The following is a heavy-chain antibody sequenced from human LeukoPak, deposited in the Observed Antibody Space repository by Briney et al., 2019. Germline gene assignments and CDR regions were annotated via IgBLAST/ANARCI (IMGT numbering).Heavy chain of an antibody. Sequence: PSQTLFLTCTVSGASIRSGDYYWSWIRQPPGKGLEWIGYIYDSGSTYYNPSLKSRITISVDTSENRFSPKLSSVTATDTVVYYCARDCSGGSCYGAFDIWGQGTMVTVSS. V-gene: IGHV4-30-4*01. J-gene: IGHJ3*02. CDR3: ARDCSGGSCYGAFDI. CDR1: GASIRSGDYY. CDR2: IYDSGST. D-gene: IGHD2-15*01.